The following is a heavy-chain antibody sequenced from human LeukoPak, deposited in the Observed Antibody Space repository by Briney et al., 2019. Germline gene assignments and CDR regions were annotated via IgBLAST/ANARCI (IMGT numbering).Heavy chain of an antibody. CDR1: GFTFSSYA. Sequence: HPGRSPRLSCAASGFTFSSYAMHWVRQAPGKGLEWVAVISYDGSNKYYADSVKGRFTISRDNSKNTLYLQMNSLRAEDTAVYYCARAYSGSYDYFDYWGQGTLVTVSS. J-gene: IGHJ4*02. CDR2: ISYDGSNK. D-gene: IGHD1-26*01. CDR3: ARAYSGSYDYFDY. V-gene: IGHV3-30-3*01.